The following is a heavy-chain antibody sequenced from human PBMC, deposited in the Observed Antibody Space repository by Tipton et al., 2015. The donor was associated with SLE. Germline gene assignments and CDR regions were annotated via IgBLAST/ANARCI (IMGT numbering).Heavy chain of an antibody. V-gene: IGHV4-31*03. J-gene: IGHJ6*02. Sequence: TLSLTCSVSGGSIISGGSYWSWIRQHPGMGLEWIGYIYYSGSTDFNPSLKSRALISLDTSKNQFSLKLSSVTAADTAVYYCARARSSYCGGECPLGYHYYGVDVWGQGTTVTVSS. CDR3: ARARSSYCGGECPLGYHYYGVDV. D-gene: IGHD2-21*01. CDR1: GGSIISGGSY. CDR2: IYYSGST.